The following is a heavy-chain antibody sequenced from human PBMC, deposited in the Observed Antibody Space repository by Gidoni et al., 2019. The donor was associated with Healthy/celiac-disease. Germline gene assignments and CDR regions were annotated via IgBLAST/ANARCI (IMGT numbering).Heavy chain of an antibody. J-gene: IGHJ4*02. CDR2: ISGRGGST. CDR3: AKCMLRYFDWLDY. CDR1: GFTFSSYA. Sequence: EVQLLESGGGLVQPGGSLSLSCAASGFTFSSYAMSWVRQAPGQGLEWGSAISGRGGSTYYADSVKGRFTISRDNSKNTLYLQMNSLRAEDTAVYYCAKCMLRYFDWLDYWGQGTLVTVSS. V-gene: IGHV3-23*01. D-gene: IGHD3-9*01.